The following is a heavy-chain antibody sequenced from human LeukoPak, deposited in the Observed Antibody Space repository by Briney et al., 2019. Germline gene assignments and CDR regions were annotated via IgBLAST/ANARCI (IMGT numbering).Heavy chain of an antibody. V-gene: IGHV3-48*03. CDR3: ARDGPVVMTVTTSPFDY. Sequence: GGSLRLSCAASGFTFSSYEMNWVRQAPGKGLEWVSYISSSGSTIYYADSVKGRLTSSRDNAKNSLYLQMNSLRAEDTAVYYCARDGPVVMTVTTSPFDYWGQGTLVTVSS. D-gene: IGHD4-17*01. J-gene: IGHJ4*02. CDR2: ISSSGSTI. CDR1: GFTFSSYE.